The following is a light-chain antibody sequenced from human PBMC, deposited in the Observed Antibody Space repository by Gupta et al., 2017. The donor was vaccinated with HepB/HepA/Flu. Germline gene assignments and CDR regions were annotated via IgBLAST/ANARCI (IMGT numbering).Light chain of an antibody. Sequence: EMVLTQSPGTLSLSPGERATLSCRASQSVSSSYLAWYQQKPGQAPRLLIYGASNRATGIPDRFSGSGSGTDFTLTISRLEPEDFAVYYCQQLGSSLFTFGHGTKVDI. CDR2: GAS. J-gene: IGKJ3*01. V-gene: IGKV3-20*01. CDR3: QQLGSSLFT. CDR1: QSVSSSY.